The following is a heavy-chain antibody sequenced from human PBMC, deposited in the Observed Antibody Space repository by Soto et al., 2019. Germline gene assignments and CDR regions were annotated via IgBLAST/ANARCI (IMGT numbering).Heavy chain of an antibody. CDR2: INSSGST. J-gene: IGHJ5*02. CDR3: SRRAPEGFDP. Sequence: LSLTCAVSGGSFGSSAYYLGWIRRAPGKGLEWIGSINSSGSTFSNPSLKSRVTLSVDTSKNQFSLKLTSVTAADTALYYCSRRAPEGFDPWGQGTLVTVSS. V-gene: IGHV4-39*01. CDR1: GGSFGSSAYY.